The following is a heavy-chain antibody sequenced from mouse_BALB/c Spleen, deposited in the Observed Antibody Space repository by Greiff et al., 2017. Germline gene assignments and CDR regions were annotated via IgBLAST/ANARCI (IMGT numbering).Heavy chain of an antibody. CDR3: ARSHLGYDGDYAMDY. CDR1: SYTFTDYA. J-gene: IGHJ4*01. D-gene: IGHD2-2*01. Sequence: QVQLQQSGPELVRPGVSVKISCKGSSYTFTDYAMHWVKQSHAKSLEWIGVISTYYGNTNYNQKFKGKATMTVDKSSSTAYMELARLTSEDSAVYYCARSHLGYDGDYAMDYWGQGTSVTVSS. V-gene: IGHV1-67*01. CDR2: ISTYYGNT.